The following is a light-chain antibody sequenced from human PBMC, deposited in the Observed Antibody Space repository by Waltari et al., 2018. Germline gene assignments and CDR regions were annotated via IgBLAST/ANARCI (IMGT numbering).Light chain of an antibody. Sequence: HSALTQPASVSGSPGQSFPFSCTATRRDVATYTRVSWYQQHPDKAPNLIIYEGTKRPSGISDRFSGSRSGNTASLTISGLQAEDEADYYCCSYAGSRTYVFGTGTKVTVL. CDR1: RRDVATYTR. J-gene: IGLJ1*01. CDR2: EGT. V-gene: IGLV2-23*01. CDR3: CSYAGSRTYV.